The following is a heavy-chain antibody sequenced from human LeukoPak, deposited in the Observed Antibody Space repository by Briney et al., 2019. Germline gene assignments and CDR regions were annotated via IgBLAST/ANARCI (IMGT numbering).Heavy chain of an antibody. CDR1: GGSISSYY. CDR2: INHSGCT. CDR3: ARGTSRDGYALDY. V-gene: IGHV4-34*01. D-gene: IGHD5-12*01. J-gene: IGHJ4*02. Sequence: SETLSLTCTVSGGSISSYYWSWIRQPPGKGLEWIGEINHSGCTNYNPSLKSRVTISVDTSKNQFSLKLSSVTAADTAVYYCARGTSRDGYALDYWGQGTLVTVSS.